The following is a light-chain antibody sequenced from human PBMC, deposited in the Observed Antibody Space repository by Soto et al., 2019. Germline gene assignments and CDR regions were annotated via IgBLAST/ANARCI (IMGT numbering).Light chain of an antibody. J-gene: IGKJ1*01. V-gene: IGKV1-5*01. CDR2: DAS. CDR1: QGINNW. Sequence: DIQMTQSPSTLSASVGARVTITGRASQGINNWLAWYQQKPGKAHKLLIYDASSLESGVPSRFSGGGSGTEFTLTISSLQPDDFATYYCQHYNSYSEAVGQGTKVDIK. CDR3: QHYNSYSEA.